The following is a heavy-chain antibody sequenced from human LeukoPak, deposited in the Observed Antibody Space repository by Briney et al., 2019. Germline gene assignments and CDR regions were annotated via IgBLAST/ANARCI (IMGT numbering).Heavy chain of an antibody. D-gene: IGHD4-11*01. V-gene: IGHV3-23*01. CDR1: GFTFSNYA. Sequence: GGSLRLSCAASGFTFSNYAMSWVRQAPGKGLEWISAVSGSGDRTYYAGSVKGRFTISRDNSKNTLYLQMNSLRAEDTAVYYCARDINDYSYYYYYGVDVWGQGTTVTVSS. CDR3: ARDINDYSYYYYYGVDV. CDR2: VSGSGDRT. J-gene: IGHJ6*02.